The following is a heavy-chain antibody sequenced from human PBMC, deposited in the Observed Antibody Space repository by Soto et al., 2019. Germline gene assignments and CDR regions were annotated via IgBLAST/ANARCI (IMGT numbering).Heavy chain of an antibody. V-gene: IGHV1-8*01. CDR1: GYTFTSYD. D-gene: IGHD6-13*01. CDR3: ARDLEGIAAAGGAFDI. CDR2: MNPNSGNT. Sequence: ASVKVSCKASGYTFTSYDINWVRQATGQGLEWMGWMNPNSGNTGYAQKFQGRVTMTRNTSISTAYMELRSLRSDDTAVYYCARDLEGIAAAGGAFDIWGQGTMVTVSS. J-gene: IGHJ3*02.